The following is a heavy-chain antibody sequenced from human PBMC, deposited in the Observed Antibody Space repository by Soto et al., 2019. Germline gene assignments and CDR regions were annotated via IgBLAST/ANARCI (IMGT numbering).Heavy chain of an antibody. J-gene: IGHJ4*02. CDR2: IIPIFGTA. CDR3: ARAGYCSGSSCYWFDY. V-gene: IGHV1-69*06. D-gene: IGHD2-15*01. CDR1: GDTFSSYA. Sequence: QVQLVQSGAEVKKPGSSVKVSCKASGDTFSSYAFSWVRQAPGQGLEWMGGIIPIFGTANYAQKFQGRVTITADKSTSTAYMELRRLRSEDTAVYYCARAGYCSGSSCYWFDYWGQGTLVIASS.